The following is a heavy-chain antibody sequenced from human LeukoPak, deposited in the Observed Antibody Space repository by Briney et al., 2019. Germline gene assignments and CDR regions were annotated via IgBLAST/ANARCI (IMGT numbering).Heavy chain of an antibody. CDR3: ARDNVFVPMDV. V-gene: IGHV4-38-2*02. D-gene: IGHD3-16*02. CDR2: IHFSGVT. CDR1: GYSISSGYD. J-gene: IGHJ6*03. Sequence: ETLSLTCSVSGYSISSGYDWGWIRQTPGKGPEYIGSIHFSGVTYYKPSLKSRITFSVELFKNQFSLSLSSVTAADTAVYFCARDNVFVPMDVWGRGITVTVSS.